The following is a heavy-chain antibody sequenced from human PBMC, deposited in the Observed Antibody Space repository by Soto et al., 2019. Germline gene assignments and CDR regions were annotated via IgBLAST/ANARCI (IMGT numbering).Heavy chain of an antibody. V-gene: IGHV3-33*01. J-gene: IGHJ4*02. D-gene: IGHD3-10*01. CDR1: GFSFTTYG. CDR2: IWFDGSAK. CDR3: AIRYPAGAGGYFGRLDS. Sequence: VQLVESWVGVVQHGKALRLSCAASGFSFTTYGMHWVRQAPGKGLDWVAFIWFDGSAKYYADSVKGRFTISRENLKSTLYMQMDNLRANDTALYYCAIRYPAGAGGYFGRLDSWGQGPLVTVSS.